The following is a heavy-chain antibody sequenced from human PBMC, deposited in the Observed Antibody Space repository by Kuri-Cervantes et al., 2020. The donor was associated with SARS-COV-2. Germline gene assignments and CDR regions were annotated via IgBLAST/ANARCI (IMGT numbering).Heavy chain of an antibody. CDR1: GYSFTSYY. CDR2: INVSNRAT. Sequence: ASVKVSCKASGYSFTSYYINWVRQAPGQGLEWMGWINVSNRATSYAQKFQGRVTMTRDTSVLAAYMELSSLRSDDTAVFYCAGQDQWLEIDHNWFDPWGQGTLVTVSS. V-gene: IGHV1-2*02. D-gene: IGHD6-19*01. J-gene: IGHJ5*02. CDR3: AGQDQWLEIDHNWFDP.